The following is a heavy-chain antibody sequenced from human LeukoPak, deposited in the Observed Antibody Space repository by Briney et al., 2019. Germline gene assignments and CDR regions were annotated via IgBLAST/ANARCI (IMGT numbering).Heavy chain of an antibody. Sequence: PGGSLRLSCAASGFTFSSYWMSWVRQAPGKGLEWVANIKQDGSEKYYVDSVKGRFTISRDNAKNSLYLQMNSLRAEDTAVYYCARDGYYDFWSGCYPQLFDYWGQGTLVTVSS. CDR1: GFTFSSYW. J-gene: IGHJ4*02. CDR3: ARDGYYDFWSGCYPQLFDY. CDR2: IKQDGSEK. D-gene: IGHD3-3*01. V-gene: IGHV3-7*01.